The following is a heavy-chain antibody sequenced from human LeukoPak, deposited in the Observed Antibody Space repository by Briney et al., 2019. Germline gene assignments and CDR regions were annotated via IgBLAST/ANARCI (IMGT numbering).Heavy chain of an antibody. Sequence: PGGSLRLSCAASGFTFSSYAMSWVRQAPGKGLEWVSAISGSVGSTYYADSVKGRFTISRDNSKNTLYLQMNSLRAEDTAVYYCAKLAYYDFWCGYYEGWYFDYWGQGTLVTVSS. J-gene: IGHJ4*02. V-gene: IGHV3-23*01. D-gene: IGHD3-3*01. CDR1: GFTFSSYA. CDR2: ISGSVGST. CDR3: AKLAYYDFWCGYYEGWYFDY.